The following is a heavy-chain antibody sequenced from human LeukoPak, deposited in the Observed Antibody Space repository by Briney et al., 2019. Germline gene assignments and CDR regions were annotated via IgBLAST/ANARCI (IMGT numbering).Heavy chain of an antibody. V-gene: IGHV1-69*05. CDR3: ARDGAMITFGGVIAPDY. Sequence: SVKVSCKASGGTFSSYAISWVRQAPGQGLEWMGRIIPIFGTANYAQKFQGRVTITTDESTRTAYMELSSLRSEDTAVYYCARDGAMITFGGVIAPDYWGQGTLVTVSS. J-gene: IGHJ4*02. CDR1: GGTFSSYA. D-gene: IGHD3-16*02. CDR2: IIPIFGTA.